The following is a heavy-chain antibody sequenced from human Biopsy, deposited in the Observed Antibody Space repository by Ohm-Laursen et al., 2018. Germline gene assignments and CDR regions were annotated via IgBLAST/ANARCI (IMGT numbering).Heavy chain of an antibody. CDR1: GGSFTGHY. Sequence: GTLSLTCTVSGGSFTGHYWSWIRQPPGKGLEWIGHISYTGYTSYNASLKSRVTISVDTSKNQFSLKLSSVTAADTAVFFCARLYRLDDYWNDDPPDAFDVWGQGTRVTVSS. CDR2: ISYTGYT. V-gene: IGHV4-59*11. J-gene: IGHJ3*01. CDR3: ARLYRLDDYWNDDPPDAFDV. D-gene: IGHD3-3*01.